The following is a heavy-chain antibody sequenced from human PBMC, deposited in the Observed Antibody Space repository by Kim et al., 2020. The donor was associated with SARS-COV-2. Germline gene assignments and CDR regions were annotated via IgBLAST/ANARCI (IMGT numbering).Heavy chain of an antibody. CDR2: MNPNSGNT. Sequence: ASVKVSCKASGYTFTSYDINWVRQATGQGLEWMGWMNPNSGNTGYAQKFQGRVTMTRNTSISTAYMELSSLRSEDTAVYYCARTRVVVRGVIITLPYYYYGMDVWGQGTTVTVSS. CDR3: ARTRVVVRGVIITLPYYYYGMDV. CDR1: GYTFTSYD. J-gene: IGHJ6*02. V-gene: IGHV1-8*01. D-gene: IGHD3-10*01.